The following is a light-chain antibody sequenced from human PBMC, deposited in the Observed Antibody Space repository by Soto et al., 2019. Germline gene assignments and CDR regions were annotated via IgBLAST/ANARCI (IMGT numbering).Light chain of an antibody. CDR2: AAS. CDR1: QGISNY. J-gene: IGKJ3*01. CDR3: QKYNSASFT. V-gene: IGKV1-27*01. Sequence: DIQMTQSPSSLSASVGDRVTITCRASQGISNYLAWYQQKPGKVPKLLIYAASTLQSGVPSRFSGSGSGTEFTLTISSLQPEDGATYYCQKYNSASFTFGPGTKVDIK.